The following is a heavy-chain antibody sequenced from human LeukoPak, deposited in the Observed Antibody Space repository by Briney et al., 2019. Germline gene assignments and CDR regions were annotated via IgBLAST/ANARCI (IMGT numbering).Heavy chain of an antibody. CDR3: ARERCYYGSGSYRDAFDI. Sequence: MPSETLSLTCAVYGGSFSGYYWSWIRQPPGKGLEWIGEINHSGSTNYNPSLKSRVTISVDTSKNQFSLKLSSVTAADTAVYYCARERCYYGSGSYRDAFDIWGQGTMVTVSS. V-gene: IGHV4-34*01. D-gene: IGHD3-10*01. CDR2: INHSGST. CDR1: GGSFSGYY. J-gene: IGHJ3*02.